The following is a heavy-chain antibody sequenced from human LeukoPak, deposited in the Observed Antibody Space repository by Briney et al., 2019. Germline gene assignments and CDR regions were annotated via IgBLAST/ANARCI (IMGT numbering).Heavy chain of an antibody. CDR3: AKHKENYGDSCLDDY. CDR2: ISGNGGST. D-gene: IGHD4-17*01. Sequence: GTSLRLSCAASGFTCRSHGMHWVRQAPGKGLEWVSAISGNGGSTFYTDAVKGRFTISRDNSKNTLYLQMNSLRAEDTAVYYCAKHKENYGDSCLDDYWGQGTLVTVSS. CDR1: GFTCRSHG. J-gene: IGHJ4*02. V-gene: IGHV3-23*01.